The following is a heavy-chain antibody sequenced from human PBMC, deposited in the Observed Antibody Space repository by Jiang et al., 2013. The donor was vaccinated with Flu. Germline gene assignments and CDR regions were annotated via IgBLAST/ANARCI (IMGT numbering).Heavy chain of an antibody. CDR3: ATSTVTTTLGIDY. D-gene: IGHD4-17*01. CDR1: GGSFSGYY. V-gene: IGHV4-34*01. J-gene: IGHJ4*02. CDR2: INHSGST. Sequence: LLKPSETLSLTCAVYGGSFSGYYWSWIRQPPGKGLEWIGEINHSGSTNYNPSLKSRVTISVDTSKNQISLKLSSVTAADTAVYYCATSTVTTTLGIDYWGQGTLVTVSS.